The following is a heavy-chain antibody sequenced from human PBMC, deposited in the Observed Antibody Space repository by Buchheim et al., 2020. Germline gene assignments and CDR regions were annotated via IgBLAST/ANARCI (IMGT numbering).Heavy chain of an antibody. D-gene: IGHD3-22*01. CDR3: AREYYDSSGTLYFDY. J-gene: IGHJ4*02. CDR2: ISSSSSYT. CDR1: GFTFSDYY. V-gene: IGHV3-11*06. Sequence: QVQLVESGGGLVKPGGSLRLSCAASGFTFSDYYMSWIRQAPGKGLEWVSYISSSSSYTNYADSVKGRFTISRDNDKNSLYMKMNSLRAEDTAVYYCAREYYDSSGTLYFDYWGQGTL.